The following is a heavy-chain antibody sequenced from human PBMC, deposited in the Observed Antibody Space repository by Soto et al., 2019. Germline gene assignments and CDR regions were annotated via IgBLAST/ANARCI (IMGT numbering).Heavy chain of an antibody. Sequence: GESLKISCKGSGYSFTSYWIGWVCQMPGKGLEWMGIIYPGDSDTRYSPSFQGQVTISADKSISTAYLQWSSLKASDTAMYYCASTPGRDGYNYPYYYYGMDVWGQGTTVTVS. J-gene: IGHJ6*02. CDR2: IYPGDSDT. CDR1: GYSFTSYW. V-gene: IGHV5-51*01. D-gene: IGHD5-12*01. CDR3: ASTPGRDGYNYPYYYYGMDV.